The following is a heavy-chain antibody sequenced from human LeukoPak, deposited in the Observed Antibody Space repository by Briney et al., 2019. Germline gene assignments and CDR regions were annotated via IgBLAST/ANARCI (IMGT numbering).Heavy chain of an antibody. CDR3: ARHYFDWFYSYFDY. D-gene: IGHD3-9*01. Sequence: SETLSLTCTVSGGSISSSSYYWGWIRQPPGKGLEWIGSIYYSGSTYYNPSLKSRVTISVDTSKNQFSLKLSSVTAADTAVYYCARHYFDWFYSYFDYWGQGTLVTVSS. V-gene: IGHV4-39*01. J-gene: IGHJ4*02. CDR2: IYYSGST. CDR1: GGSISSSSYY.